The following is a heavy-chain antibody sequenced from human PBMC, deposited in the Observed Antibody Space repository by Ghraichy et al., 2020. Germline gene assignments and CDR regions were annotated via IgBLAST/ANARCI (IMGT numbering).Heavy chain of an antibody. CDR3: ARDRAPYSSSWYYFDY. D-gene: IGHD6-13*01. CDR1: GGTFSSYA. V-gene: IGHV1-69*05. Sequence: SVKVSCKASGGTFSSYAISWVRQAPGQGLEWMGGIIPIFGTANYAQKFQGRVTITTDESTSTAYMELSSLRSEDTAVYYCARDRAPYSSSWYYFDYWGQGTLVTVSS. J-gene: IGHJ4*02. CDR2: IIPIFGTA.